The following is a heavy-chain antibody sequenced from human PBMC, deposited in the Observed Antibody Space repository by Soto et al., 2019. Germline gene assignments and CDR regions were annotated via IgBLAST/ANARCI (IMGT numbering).Heavy chain of an antibody. V-gene: IGHV3-7*05. CDR1: GFTFSEYW. J-gene: IGHJ4*02. CDR2: IKQDGSEK. CDR3: ARAGMAVAATPWD. Sequence: EVQLVGSGGGLVQPGGSLRLSCAASGFTFSEYWMTWVRQAPGKGLEWVANIKQDGSEKYYVDSVKGRFTISRDNAENSLYLLMNSLRPEDTAVYYCARAGMAVAATPWDWGQGTLVTVSS. D-gene: IGHD6-19*01.